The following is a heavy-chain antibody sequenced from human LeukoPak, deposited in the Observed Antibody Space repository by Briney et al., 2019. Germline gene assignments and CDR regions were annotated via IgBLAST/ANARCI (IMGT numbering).Heavy chain of an antibody. CDR1: GYTFTSYG. Sequence: GASVKVSCKASGYTFTSYGISWVRQAPGQGLEWMGWISAYNGNTNYAQKLQGRVTMTTDTFTSTAYMELRSLRSDDTAVYYCARDSYSSGSEFNFDYWGQGTLVTVSS. D-gene: IGHD6-19*01. CDR3: ARDSYSSGSEFNFDY. V-gene: IGHV1-18*01. J-gene: IGHJ4*02. CDR2: ISAYNGNT.